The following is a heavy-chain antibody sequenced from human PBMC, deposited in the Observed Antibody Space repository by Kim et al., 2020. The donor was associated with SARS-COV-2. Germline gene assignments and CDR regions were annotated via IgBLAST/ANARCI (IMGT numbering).Heavy chain of an antibody. CDR1: GFTFSNYL. CDR3: AKHRASGGSRDMDV. J-gene: IGHJ6*02. CDR2: ISGSAVTS. D-gene: IGHD6-19*01. Sequence: GGSLRLSCAASGFTFSNYLLTWVRQAPGKGLEWVSVISGSAVTSHYADSVKGRFTISRDNSKNMVYLQMNSLRGEDTAVYYCAKHRASGGSRDMDVWGQGTTVTVS. V-gene: IGHV3-23*01.